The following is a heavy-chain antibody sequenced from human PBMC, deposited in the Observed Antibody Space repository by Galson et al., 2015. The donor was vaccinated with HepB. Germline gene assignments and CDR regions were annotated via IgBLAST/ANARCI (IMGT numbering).Heavy chain of an antibody. CDR2: INHSGST. Sequence: ETLSLTCAVYGGSFSGYYWSWIRQPPGKGLEWIGEINHSGSTNYNPSLKSRVTISVDTSKNQFSLKLSSVTAADTAVYYCARGKLCSSTSCLMGYFDYWGQGTLVTVSS. CDR3: ARGKLCSSTSCLMGYFDY. J-gene: IGHJ4*02. D-gene: IGHD2-2*01. CDR1: GGSFSGYY. V-gene: IGHV4-34*01.